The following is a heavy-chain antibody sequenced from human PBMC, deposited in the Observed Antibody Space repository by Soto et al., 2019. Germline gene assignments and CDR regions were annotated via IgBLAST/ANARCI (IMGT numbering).Heavy chain of an antibody. D-gene: IGHD6-13*01. CDR1: GGSISSGDYY. J-gene: IGHJ4*02. V-gene: IGHV4-30-4*01. CDR2: IYYSGST. Sequence: PSETLSLTYTVSGGSISSGDYYWSWIRQPPGKGLEWIGYIYYSGSTYYNPSLKSRVTISVDTSKNQFSLKLSSVTAADTAVYYCAPWIAAAGTFDYWGQGTLVTVSS. CDR3: APWIAAAGTFDY.